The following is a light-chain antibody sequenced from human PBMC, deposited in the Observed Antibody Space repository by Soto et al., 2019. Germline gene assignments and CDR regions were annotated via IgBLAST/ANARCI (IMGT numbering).Light chain of an antibody. CDR3: AAWDDSLNAL. V-gene: IGLV1-44*01. Sequence: QSVLTQPPSASGTPGQRITISWSGSSSNIGDNPVNWYQQLPGAAPKLLIYINDQRPSGVPDRFSGSKSGTSASLAISGRQPEDEADYYCAAWDDSLNALFGTGTKVTVL. J-gene: IGLJ1*01. CDR2: IND. CDR1: SSNIGDNP.